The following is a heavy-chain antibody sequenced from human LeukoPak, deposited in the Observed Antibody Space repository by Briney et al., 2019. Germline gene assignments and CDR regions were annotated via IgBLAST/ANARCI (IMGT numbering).Heavy chain of an antibody. CDR1: GFTFSSYS. D-gene: IGHD2-2*03. J-gene: IGHJ6*03. Sequence: PGGSPRLSCAASGFTFSSYSMNWVRQAPGKGLEWVSSISSSSSYIYYADSVKGRFTISRDNAKNSLYLQMNSLRAEDTAVYYCARDEMGIVVVPAENDYYYYYMDVWGKGTTVTVAS. V-gene: IGHV3-21*01. CDR3: ARDEMGIVVVPAENDYYYYYMDV. CDR2: ISSSSSYI.